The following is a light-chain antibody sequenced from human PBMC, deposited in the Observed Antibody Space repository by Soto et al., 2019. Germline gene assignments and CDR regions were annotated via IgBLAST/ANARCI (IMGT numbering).Light chain of an antibody. CDR1: QSVSEF. V-gene: IGKV3-11*01. Sequence: EFVLTQSPATLSLSPGERATLSCRASQSVSEFLAWYQQKPGQAPRLLIYDASNRATGIPARFSGSGSGTDFTLTISSLEAEDFALYYCQQRSKWPVTFGGGTKVEIK. J-gene: IGKJ4*01. CDR2: DAS. CDR3: QQRSKWPVT.